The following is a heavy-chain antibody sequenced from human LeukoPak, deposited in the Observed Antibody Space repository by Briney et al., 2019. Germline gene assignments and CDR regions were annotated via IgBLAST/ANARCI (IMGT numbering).Heavy chain of an antibody. Sequence: GGSLRLSCTASGFSFSSYPMHWVRQAPGKGLEWVAVISNDGNDKHNADSVKGRFTISRDNPKNTLYLQMNSLRAEDTAMYYCARDLTIAAANYYFDNWGQGTLVTVSS. V-gene: IGHV3-30-3*01. CDR2: ISNDGNDK. CDR3: ARDLTIAAANYYFDN. CDR1: GFSFSSYP. J-gene: IGHJ4*02. D-gene: IGHD6-13*01.